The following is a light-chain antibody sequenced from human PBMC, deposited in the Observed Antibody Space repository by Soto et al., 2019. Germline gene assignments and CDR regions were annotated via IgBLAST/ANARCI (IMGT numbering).Light chain of an antibody. J-gene: IGKJ4*01. V-gene: IGKV2-28*01. CDR3: MQALQTPLT. CDR1: QSLLHSNGYNY. CDR2: LGS. Sequence: IVMTQSPLSLPVTPGEPASISCRSSQSLLHSNGYNYLDWYLQKPGQSPQLLIYLGSNLASGVPDRFSGSGSGTDFTLKISRVEAEDVGVYYCMQALQTPLTFGGGNKVEIK.